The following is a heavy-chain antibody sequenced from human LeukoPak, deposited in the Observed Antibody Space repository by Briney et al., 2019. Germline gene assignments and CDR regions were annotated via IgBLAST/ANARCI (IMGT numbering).Heavy chain of an antibody. D-gene: IGHD3-3*01. CDR2: IYYSGST. V-gene: IGHV4-30-4*07. J-gene: IGHJ4*02. Sequence: SETLSLTCAVSGGSISSGGYSWSWIRQPPGKGLEWIGYIYYSGSTYYNPSLKSRVTISVDTSKNQFSLKLSSVTAADTAVYYCARFSYYDFWSGYYTGNDYWGQGTLVTVSS. CDR3: ARFSYYDFWSGYYTGNDY. CDR1: GGSISSGGYS.